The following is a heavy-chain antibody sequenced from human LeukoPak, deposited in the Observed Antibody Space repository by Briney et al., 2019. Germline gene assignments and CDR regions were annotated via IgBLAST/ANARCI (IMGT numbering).Heavy chain of an antibody. Sequence: SETLSLTCAVYGGSFSGYYWSWIRQPPGKGLEWIGEINHSGSTNYNPSLKSRATISVDTSKNQFSLKLSSVTAADTAVYYCVTGWRRAIDYWGQGTLVTVSS. D-gene: IGHD1-20*01. V-gene: IGHV4-34*01. CDR3: VTGWRRAIDY. CDR2: INHSGST. J-gene: IGHJ4*02. CDR1: GGSFSGYY.